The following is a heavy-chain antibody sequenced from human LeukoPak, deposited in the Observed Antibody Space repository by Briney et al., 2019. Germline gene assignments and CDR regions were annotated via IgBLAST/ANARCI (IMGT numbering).Heavy chain of an antibody. D-gene: IGHD3-10*01. CDR1: GYTFTSYG. CDR2: ISAYNGNT. J-gene: IGHJ4*02. Sequence: ASVTVSCKASGYTFTSYGISWVRQAPGQGLEWMGWISAYNGNTNYAQKLQGRVTMTTDTSTSTAYMELRSLRSDDTAVYYCASTMVRGVIMDGSFDYWGQRNLFSVSS. V-gene: IGHV1-18*01. CDR3: ASTMVRGVIMDGSFDY.